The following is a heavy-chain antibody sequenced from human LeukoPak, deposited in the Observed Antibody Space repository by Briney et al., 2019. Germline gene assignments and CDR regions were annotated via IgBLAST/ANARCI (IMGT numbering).Heavy chain of an antibody. D-gene: IGHD4-17*01. Sequence: GASVKVSCKASGYTFTSYGISWVRQAPGQGLEWMGWISAYNGNTNYAQKLQGRVTMTTDTSTSTAYMELRSLRSDDTAVYYCARDGNDYGAAGSLGDYWGQGTLVTVSS. V-gene: IGHV1-18*01. J-gene: IGHJ4*02. CDR3: ARDGNDYGAAGSLGDY. CDR1: GYTFTSYG. CDR2: ISAYNGNT.